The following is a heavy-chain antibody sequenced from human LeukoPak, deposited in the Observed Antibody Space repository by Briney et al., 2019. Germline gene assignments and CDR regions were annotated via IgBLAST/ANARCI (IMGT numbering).Heavy chain of an antibody. CDR1: GFTFRNYA. Sequence: GGSLRLSCAASGFTFRNYALTWVRQAPGRGLEWVPSISGAGTYYADSVKGRFSVSRDNYRNRLYLQMSSLRVEDTAVYYCARDPNGDYIGAFDFQRWGQGTLVTVSS. D-gene: IGHD4-17*01. CDR2: ISGAGT. CDR3: ARDPNGDYIGAFDFQR. V-gene: IGHV3-23*01. J-gene: IGHJ1*01.